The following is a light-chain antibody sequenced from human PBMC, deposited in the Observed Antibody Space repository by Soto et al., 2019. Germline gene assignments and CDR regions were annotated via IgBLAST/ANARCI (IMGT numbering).Light chain of an antibody. CDR1: SSDIGGYNY. J-gene: IGLJ2*01. Sequence: QSALTQPASMSGSPGQSITISCTGTSSDIGGYNYISWYQQLPGKAPTVIIYDVRNRPSGVSNRFSGSRSGNTASLTISGLQAEDEADYYCSSYTSSSTVIFGGGTKVTVL. V-gene: IGLV2-14*01. CDR2: DVR. CDR3: SSYTSSSTVI.